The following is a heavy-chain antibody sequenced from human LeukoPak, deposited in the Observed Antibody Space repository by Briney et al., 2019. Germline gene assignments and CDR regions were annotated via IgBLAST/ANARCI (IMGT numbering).Heavy chain of an antibody. Sequence: SETLSLTCTVSGGSISSGGYYWSWIRQHPGKGLEWIGYIYYSGSTYYNPSLKSRVTISVDTSKNQFSLKLSSVTAADTAVYYCARGGTKPNFDYWGQGTLVTVSS. CDR1: GGSISSGGYY. CDR2: IYYSGST. CDR3: ARGGTKPNFDY. V-gene: IGHV4-31*03. D-gene: IGHD1-26*01. J-gene: IGHJ4*02.